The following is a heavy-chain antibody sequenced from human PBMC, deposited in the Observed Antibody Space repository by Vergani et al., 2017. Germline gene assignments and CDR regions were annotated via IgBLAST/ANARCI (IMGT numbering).Heavy chain of an antibody. CDR3: ARERRSGSTSSWGFDP. Sequence: QLQLVQSGAEVKKPGSSVKVSCKASGGTFSSYAISWVRQAPGQGLEWMGGIIPIFGTANYAQKFQGRVTITADESTSTAYMELSSLRSEDTAVYYCARERRSGSTSSWGFDPWGQGTLVTVSS. V-gene: IGHV1-69*01. D-gene: IGHD2-2*01. J-gene: IGHJ5*02. CDR1: GGTFSSYA. CDR2: IIPIFGTA.